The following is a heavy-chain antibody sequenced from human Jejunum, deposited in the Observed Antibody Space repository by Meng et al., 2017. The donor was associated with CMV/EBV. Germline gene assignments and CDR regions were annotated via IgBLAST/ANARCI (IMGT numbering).Heavy chain of an antibody. J-gene: IGHJ4*02. CDR2: IATSDRFGGKKT. CDR3: ARGNREPGYCSGTNCYTLFDY. V-gene: IGHV3-11*06. Sequence: RQAPGKGLEWVSNIATSDRFGGKKTKYADSVKGRFIISRDDAKNSLYLQMNSLRAEDTAVYYCARGNREPGYCSGTNCYTLFDYWGQGTLVTVSS. D-gene: IGHD2-2*02.